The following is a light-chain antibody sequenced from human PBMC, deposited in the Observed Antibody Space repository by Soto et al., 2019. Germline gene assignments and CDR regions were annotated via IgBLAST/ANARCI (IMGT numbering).Light chain of an antibody. CDR1: QSIISY. Sequence: DIQMTQSPSSLSASVGDRVTITCRSSQSIISYLNWYQQKAGKAPQLLIYAASSLQSGVPARFRSGGSVTDFTLTISSLQTEDSAIYYCQQTYSGPRTFGQGTKLEMK. J-gene: IGKJ2*02. CDR3: QQTYSGPRT. CDR2: AAS. V-gene: IGKV1-39*01.